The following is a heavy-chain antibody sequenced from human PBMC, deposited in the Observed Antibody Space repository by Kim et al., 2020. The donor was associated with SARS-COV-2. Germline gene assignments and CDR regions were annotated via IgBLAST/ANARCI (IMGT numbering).Heavy chain of an antibody. J-gene: IGHJ6*02. Sequence: ASVKVSCKASGYTFTSYGISWVRQAPGQGLEWMGWISAYNGNTNYAQKLQGRVTMTTDTSTSTAYMELRSLRSDDTAVYYCARVGGEDYYYYYGMDVWGQGTTVTVSS. CDR2: ISAYNGNT. D-gene: IGHD3-10*01. V-gene: IGHV1-18*04. CDR1: GYTFTSYG. CDR3: ARVGGEDYYYYYGMDV.